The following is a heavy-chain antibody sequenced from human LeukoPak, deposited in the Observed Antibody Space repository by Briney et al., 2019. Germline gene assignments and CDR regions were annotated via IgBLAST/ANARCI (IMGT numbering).Heavy chain of an antibody. J-gene: IGHJ4*02. V-gene: IGHV4-34*01. D-gene: IGHD2-2*01. CDR1: GGAFSGYY. CDR2: INHSGST. Sequence: PSETLSLTCAVYGGAFSGYYWSWIRQPPGKGLEWTGEINHSGSTNYNPSLKSRVTISVDTSKNQFSLKLSSVTAADTAVYYCASLLYCSSTSCPPGYWGQGTLVTVSS. CDR3: ASLLYCSSTSCPPGY.